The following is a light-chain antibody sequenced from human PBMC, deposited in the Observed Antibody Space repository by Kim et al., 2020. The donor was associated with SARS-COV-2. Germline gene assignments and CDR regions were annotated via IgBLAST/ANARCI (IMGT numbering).Light chain of an antibody. CDR1: SLRSYY. V-gene: IGLV3-19*01. CDR3: NSRDSSGNHLV. Sequence: SSELTQDPAVSVALGQTVRITCQGDSLRSYYASWYKQKPGQAPVLVIYGKNNRPSGIPDRFSGSSSGNTASLTITGAQAEDEADYSCNSRDSSGNHLVFGGGTQLTVL. CDR2: GKN. J-gene: IGLJ2*01.